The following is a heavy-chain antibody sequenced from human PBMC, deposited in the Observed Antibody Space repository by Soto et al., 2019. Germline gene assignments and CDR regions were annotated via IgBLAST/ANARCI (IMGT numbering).Heavy chain of an antibody. CDR1: GFTFSSYW. J-gene: IGHJ6*02. Sequence: PGGSLRLSCAASGFTFSSYWMSWVRQAPGKGLEWVANIKQDGSEKYYVDSVKGRFTISRDNAKNSLYLQMNSLRAEDTAVYYCARDRGSSWYGYYYYYYGMDVWGQGTTVTVSS. D-gene: IGHD6-13*01. CDR3: ARDRGSSWYGYYYYYYGMDV. V-gene: IGHV3-7*05. CDR2: IKQDGSEK.